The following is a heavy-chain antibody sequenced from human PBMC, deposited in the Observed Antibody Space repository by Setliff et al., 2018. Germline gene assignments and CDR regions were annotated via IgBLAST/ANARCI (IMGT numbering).Heavy chain of an antibody. J-gene: IGHJ6*03. CDR3: PWGETSSGWYIYYYYYMDV. Sequence: SETLSLTCTVSGGSVSSGSYYWSWIRQPPGKGLEWIGYIYYSGSTNYNPSLKSRVTISVDTSKNQFSLKLSSVTAADTAVYYCPWGETSSGWYIYYYYYMDVWGKGTTVTVSS. CDR1: GGSVSSGSYY. V-gene: IGHV4-61*01. D-gene: IGHD6-19*01. CDR2: IYYSGST.